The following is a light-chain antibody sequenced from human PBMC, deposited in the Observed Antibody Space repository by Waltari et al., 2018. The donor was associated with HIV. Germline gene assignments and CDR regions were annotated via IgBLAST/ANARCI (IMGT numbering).Light chain of an antibody. Sequence: QSALTQPASVSGSPGQSITISCTGTNSDVGGYNHFSWYQQYPGKAPKLMIYDVSNRPSGVSNRFSASKSGNTASLTISGLQAEDEADYYCSSYTSSSTVVFGGGTKLTVL. CDR3: SSYTSSSTVV. CDR1: NSDVGGYNH. V-gene: IGLV2-14*01. J-gene: IGLJ2*01. CDR2: DVS.